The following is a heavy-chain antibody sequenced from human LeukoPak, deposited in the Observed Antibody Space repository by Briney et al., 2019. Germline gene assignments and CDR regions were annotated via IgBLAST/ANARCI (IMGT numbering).Heavy chain of an antibody. V-gene: IGHV4-59*08. CDR2: IYYSGST. CDR1: GGSMSDYF. J-gene: IGHJ4*02. CDR3: ARHGALDY. Sequence: SETLSLTCTVSGGSMSDYFWSWIRQPPGKGLEWIENIYYSGSTNYNPSLNSRVTISVDTSKNQFSLKLNSVTAADTAVYYCARHGALDYWGQGTLVTVSS. D-gene: IGHD3-16*01.